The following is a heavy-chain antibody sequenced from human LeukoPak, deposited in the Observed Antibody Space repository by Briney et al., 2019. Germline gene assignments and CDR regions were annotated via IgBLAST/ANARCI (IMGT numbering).Heavy chain of an antibody. CDR1: GYSFTSYW. CDR3: ARSATVTTIDY. CDR2: IYPGDSDT. D-gene: IGHD4-17*01. Sequence: GESLKISCKGSGYSFTSYWIGWVRQTPGKGLGWMGIIYPGDSDTRYSPSFQGQVIISADKSISTAYLQWSSLKASDTAMYYCARSATVTTIDYWGQGTLVTVSS. J-gene: IGHJ4*02. V-gene: IGHV5-51*01.